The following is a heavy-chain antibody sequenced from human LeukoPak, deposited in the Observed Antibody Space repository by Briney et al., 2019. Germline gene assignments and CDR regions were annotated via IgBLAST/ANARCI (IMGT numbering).Heavy chain of an antibody. CDR3: ASLIRVAAVNAFDI. CDR2: IYSGGST. D-gene: IGHD6-13*01. V-gene: IGHV3-NL1*01. CDR1: GFTFSSYG. Sequence: PGGSLRLSCAASGFTFSSYGMHWVRQAPGKGLEWVSVIYSGGSTYYADSVKGRFTISRDNSKNTLYLQMNSLRAEDTAVYYCASLIRVAAVNAFDIWGQGTMVTVSS. J-gene: IGHJ3*02.